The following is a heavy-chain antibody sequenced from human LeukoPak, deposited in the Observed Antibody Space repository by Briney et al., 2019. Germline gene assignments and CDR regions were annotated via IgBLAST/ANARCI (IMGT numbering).Heavy chain of an antibody. J-gene: IGHJ4*02. D-gene: IGHD6-13*01. CDR3: SRAQQLGPYYFDY. CDR1: GGSISSYD. Sequence: SETLSLTCTVSGGSISSYDWSWIRQPAGKGLEWIGRIYTSGSTNYNPSLKSRVTISVDKSKNQFSLKLSSVTAADTAVYYCSRAQQLGPYYFDYWGQGTLVTVSS. V-gene: IGHV4-4*07. CDR2: IYTSGST.